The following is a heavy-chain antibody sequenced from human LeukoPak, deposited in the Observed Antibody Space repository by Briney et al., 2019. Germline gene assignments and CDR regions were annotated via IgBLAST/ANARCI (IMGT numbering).Heavy chain of an antibody. V-gene: IGHV3-23*01. D-gene: IGHD3-10*02. CDR1: GFTFSTYT. CDR3: AELGITMIGGV. CDR2: ISSTGGTT. Sequence: GGSLRLSCVASGFTFSTYTMNWVRQAPGKGLEWVSSISSTGGTTYYADSVKGRFTISRDNSKNTLYLQMNSLRAEDTAVYYCAELGITMIGGVWGKGTTVTISS. J-gene: IGHJ6*04.